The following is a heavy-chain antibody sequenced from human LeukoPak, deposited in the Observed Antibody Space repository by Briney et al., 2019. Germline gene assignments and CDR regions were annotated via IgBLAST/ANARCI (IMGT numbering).Heavy chain of an antibody. CDR2: IYGPGRIT. Sequence: GESLRLSCAASGLTFRLYGMSWVRQTPGKGLQWVSTIYGPGRITLYADSVKGRFTISRDNSKNTMYLQMSSLRAEDTALYYRAKAQAGGFNYGPFDYWGQGSLVTVSS. J-gene: IGHJ4*02. D-gene: IGHD5-18*01. V-gene: IGHV3-23*01. CDR3: AKAQAGGFNYGPFDY. CDR1: GLTFRLYG.